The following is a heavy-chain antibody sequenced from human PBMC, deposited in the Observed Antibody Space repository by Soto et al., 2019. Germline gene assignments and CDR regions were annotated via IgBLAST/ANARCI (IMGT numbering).Heavy chain of an antibody. D-gene: IGHD3-3*02. V-gene: IGHV1-8*01. Sequence: QVQLVQPGAEVRQPGASVKVSCKASGDIFTNFDFNWVRQATGQGLEWIGWMRANSGDTGHDQKFQGRVSMTRDTSMSTADMELSSLRAEDTAVYYCARYIYGQGFKAWGQGTLVFVSS. J-gene: IGHJ5*02. CDR2: MRANSGDT. CDR3: ARYIYGQGFKA. CDR1: GDIFTNFD.